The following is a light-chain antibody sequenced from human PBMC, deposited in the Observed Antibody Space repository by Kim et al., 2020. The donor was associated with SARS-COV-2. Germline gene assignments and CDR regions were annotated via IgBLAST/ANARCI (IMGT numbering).Light chain of an antibody. V-gene: IGKV1-8*01. J-gene: IGKJ3*01. Sequence: AIRMTQSPSSFSASTGDRVTITCRASQGISSYLAWYQQKPGKAPQLLIYAASTLQSGVPSRFSGSGSGTDFTLTISSLQSEDFATYYCQQYYSYPFTFGPGTKVEIK. CDR1: QGISSY. CDR2: AAS. CDR3: QQYYSYPFT.